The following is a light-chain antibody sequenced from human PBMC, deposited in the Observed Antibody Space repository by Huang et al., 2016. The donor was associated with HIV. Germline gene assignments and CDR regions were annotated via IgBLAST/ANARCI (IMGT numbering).Light chain of an antibody. CDR2: AAS. CDR1: QGISNS. Sequence: DIQMTQSPSSLSASGGDRVTITCRASQGISNSLAWYQQKPGKAPKLLLFAASRLESGVPSRFSGSGSGTDYSLTISSLQPEDFATYYCQQYYNTSTFGQGTRLEIK. J-gene: IGKJ5*01. V-gene: IGKV1-NL1*01. CDR3: QQYYNTST.